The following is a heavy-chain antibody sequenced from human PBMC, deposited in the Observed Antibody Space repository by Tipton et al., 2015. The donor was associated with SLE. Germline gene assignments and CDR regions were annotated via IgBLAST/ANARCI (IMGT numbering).Heavy chain of an antibody. CDR2: ISSNGGST. J-gene: IGHJ3*02. V-gene: IGHV3-64*04. Sequence: SLRLSCSASGFTFSSYAMHWVRQAPGKGLEYVSAISSNGGSTYYADSVKGRFTISRDNAKNSLYLQMNSLRAEDTAVYYCASVGAFDIWGQGTVVTVSS. CDR3: ASVGAFDI. CDR1: GFTFSSYA.